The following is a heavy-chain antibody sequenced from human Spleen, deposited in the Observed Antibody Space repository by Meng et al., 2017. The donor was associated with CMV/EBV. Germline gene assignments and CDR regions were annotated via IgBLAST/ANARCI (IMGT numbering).Heavy chain of an antibody. J-gene: IGHJ3*02. Sequence: GSLRLSCTVSGGSISSTNYYWGWIRQPPGKGLEWVGSGYYSGNTYYNPSLKGRVTISVDTSKNQFSLELRSVTAADTAVYYCARDWVSYDSSGYALDIWGQGTVVTVSS. V-gene: IGHV4-39*07. CDR3: ARDWVSYDSSGYALDI. D-gene: IGHD3-22*01. CDR1: GGSISSTNYY. CDR2: GYYSGNT.